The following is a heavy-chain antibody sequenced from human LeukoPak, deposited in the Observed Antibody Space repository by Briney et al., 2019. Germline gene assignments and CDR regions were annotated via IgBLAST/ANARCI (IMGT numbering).Heavy chain of an antibody. CDR3: ARGVKGHFGN. V-gene: IGHV4-34*01. D-gene: IGHD3-10*01. CDR2: INHSGST. J-gene: IGHJ4*02. CDR1: GGSISSYY. Sequence: SETLSLTCTVSGGSISSYYWSWIRQPPGKGLEWIGEINHSGSTNYNPSLKSRVTISVDASKNQFSLKLSSVTAADTAVYYCARGVKGHFGNWGQGTLVTVSS.